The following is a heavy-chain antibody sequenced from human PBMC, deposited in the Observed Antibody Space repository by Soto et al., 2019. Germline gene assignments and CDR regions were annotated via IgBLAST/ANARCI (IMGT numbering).Heavy chain of an antibody. D-gene: IGHD5-18*01. Sequence: ASVKVSCKASGYTFTSYGISWVRQAHGQGLEWMGWISAYNGNTNYAQKLQGRVTLTTDTSTSTAYMELRSLRSDDTAVYYCARVLNGYSSCDYWGQGTLVTVSS. CDR1: GYTFTSYG. CDR2: ISAYNGNT. CDR3: ARVLNGYSSCDY. J-gene: IGHJ4*02. V-gene: IGHV1-18*01.